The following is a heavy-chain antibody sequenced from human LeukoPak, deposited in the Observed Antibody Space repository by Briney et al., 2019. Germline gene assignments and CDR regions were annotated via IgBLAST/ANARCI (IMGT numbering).Heavy chain of an antibody. D-gene: IGHD3-22*01. CDR2: INTDGSSI. Sequence: GGSLRLSCAASEFTLRNYWMHWVRHAPGKGLVWVSRINTDGSSIRYADSVKGRFTISRDNAKNTLYLQMNSLRVEDTAVYYCARDSSGAEYYDSSGFDYWGQGILVTVSS. J-gene: IGHJ4*02. CDR3: ARDSSGAEYYDSSGFDY. V-gene: IGHV3-74*01. CDR1: EFTLRNYW.